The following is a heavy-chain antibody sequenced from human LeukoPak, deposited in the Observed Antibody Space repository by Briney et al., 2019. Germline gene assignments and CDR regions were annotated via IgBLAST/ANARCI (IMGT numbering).Heavy chain of an antibody. Sequence: PGGSLRLSCAASGFSFSSYGMNWVRQAPGKGLEWVAVIRYDGSNKYYADSVKGRFTISRDNSKNTLYLQINSLRAEDTAVYYCARDLSGVDYWGQGTLVTVSS. J-gene: IGHJ4*02. D-gene: IGHD7-27*01. CDR1: GFSFSSYG. CDR2: IRYDGSNK. CDR3: ARDLSGVDY. V-gene: IGHV3-33*01.